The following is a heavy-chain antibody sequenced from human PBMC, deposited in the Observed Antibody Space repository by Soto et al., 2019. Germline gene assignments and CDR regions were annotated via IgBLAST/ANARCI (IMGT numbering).Heavy chain of an antibody. CDR1: GGTFSSYT. Sequence: GASVKVSCKASGGTFSSYTISWVRQAPGQGLEWMGRIIPILGIANYAQKFQGRVTITADKSTSTAYMELSSLRSEDTAVYYCARDDRGNSGSDYWGQGTLVTVSS. J-gene: IGHJ4*02. V-gene: IGHV1-69*04. CDR3: ARDDRGNSGSDY. CDR2: IIPILGIA. D-gene: IGHD2-21*02.